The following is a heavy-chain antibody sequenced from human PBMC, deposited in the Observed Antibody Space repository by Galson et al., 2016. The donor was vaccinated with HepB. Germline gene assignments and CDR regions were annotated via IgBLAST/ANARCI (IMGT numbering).Heavy chain of an antibody. Sequence: SLRLSCAASGFTFSTFGMHWVRQAPGKGLEWVALIYYDGSNIYYADSVKGRFTISRDNSYNTLYLQMNSLRAEDTAVYYCARGRWIMDVWGQGTTVTVSS. CDR2: IYYDGSNI. CDR3: ARGRWIMDV. CDR1: GFTFSTFG. J-gene: IGHJ6*02. D-gene: IGHD5-12*01. V-gene: IGHV3-33*01.